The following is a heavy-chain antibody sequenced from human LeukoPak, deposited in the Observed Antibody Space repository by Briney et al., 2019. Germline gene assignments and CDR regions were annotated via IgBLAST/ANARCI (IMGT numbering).Heavy chain of an antibody. J-gene: IGHJ4*02. Sequence: GGSLRLSCAASGFTFSSYGMHWVRQAPGKGLEWVAVISYDGSNKYCADSVKGRFTISRDNSKNTLYLQMNSLRAEDTAVYYCARLSRRYSSGSNDYWGQGTLVTVSS. D-gene: IGHD6-19*01. V-gene: IGHV3-30*03. CDR1: GFTFSSYG. CDR2: ISYDGSNK. CDR3: ARLSRRYSSGSNDY.